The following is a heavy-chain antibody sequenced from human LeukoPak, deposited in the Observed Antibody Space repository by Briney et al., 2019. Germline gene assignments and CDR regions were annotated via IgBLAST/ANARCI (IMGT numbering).Heavy chain of an antibody. D-gene: IGHD2-2*01. CDR2: IYTSGST. CDR1: GGSISSYY. J-gene: IGHJ4*02. Sequence: SETLSLTCTVSGGSISSYYWSWIRQPAGKGLEWIGRIYTSGSTNYNPSLKSRVTMSVDTSKNQFSLKLSSVTAADTAVYYCARERGGGSDIVVVPGQTHFDYWGQGTLVTVSS. CDR3: ARERGGGSDIVVVPGQTHFDY. V-gene: IGHV4-4*07.